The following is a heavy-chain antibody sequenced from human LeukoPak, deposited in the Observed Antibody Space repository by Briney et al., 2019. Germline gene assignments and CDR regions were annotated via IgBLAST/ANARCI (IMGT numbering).Heavy chain of an antibody. J-gene: IGHJ6*02. CDR3: ARAGRDQYYYYGMDV. CDR1: GFTVSSNH. Sequence: GGSLRLSCAASGFTVSSNHMSWVRQAPGKGLEWVSVIYSGGSTYYADSVKGRFTISRDNSKNTLYLQMNSLRAEDTAVYYCARAGRDQYYYYGMDVWGQGTTVTVSS. V-gene: IGHV3-66*01. CDR2: IYSGGST.